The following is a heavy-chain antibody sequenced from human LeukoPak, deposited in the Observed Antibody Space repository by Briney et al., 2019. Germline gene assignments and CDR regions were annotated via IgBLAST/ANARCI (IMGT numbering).Heavy chain of an antibody. J-gene: IGHJ4*02. Sequence: GGSLRLSCAASGFTFDDYGMSWVRQAPGKGLEWDYGINWNGGSTGYADSVKGRFTISGDNAKNSLYLQMNSLRAEDTALYYCARLMTTVTRVFDYWGQGTLVTVSS. V-gene: IGHV3-20*04. D-gene: IGHD4-17*01. CDR1: GFTFDDYG. CDR2: INWNGGST. CDR3: ARLMTTVTRVFDY.